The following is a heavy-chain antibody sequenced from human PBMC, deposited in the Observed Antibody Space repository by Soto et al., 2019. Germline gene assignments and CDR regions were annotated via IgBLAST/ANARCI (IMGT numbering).Heavy chain of an antibody. CDR3: ARGGGADTTDAFDI. Sequence: PVGSLRLSCAASGFTFSSYAMHWVRQAPGKGLEWVAVISYDGSNKYYADSVKGRFTISRDNSKNTLYLQMNSLRAEDTAVYYCARGGGADTTDAFDIWGQGTMVTVSS. J-gene: IGHJ3*02. CDR2: ISYDGSNK. V-gene: IGHV3-30-3*01. D-gene: IGHD6-19*01. CDR1: GFTFSSYA.